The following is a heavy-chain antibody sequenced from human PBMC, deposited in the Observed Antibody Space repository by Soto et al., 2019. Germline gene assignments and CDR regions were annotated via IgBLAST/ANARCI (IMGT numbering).Heavy chain of an antibody. J-gene: IGHJ5*02. Sequence: ASVKVSCKASGYIFTSYYMHWVRQAPGQGLEWMGWINPSSGGTNYAQKFQGWVTMTRDTSISTAYMELSRLRSDDTAVYYCAREKEVGATFLHWFDPWGQGTLVTVSS. CDR1: GYIFTSYY. CDR2: INPSSGGT. D-gene: IGHD1-26*01. CDR3: AREKEVGATFLHWFDP. V-gene: IGHV1-2*04.